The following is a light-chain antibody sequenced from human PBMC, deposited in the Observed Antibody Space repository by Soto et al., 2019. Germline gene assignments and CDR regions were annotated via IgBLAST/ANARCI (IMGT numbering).Light chain of an antibody. J-gene: IGLJ2*01. CDR3: SSYAGSTNFVV. CDR2: EVN. CDR1: SSDVGGYNF. Sequence: QSALTQPPSASGSPGQSVTISCTGTSSDVGGYNFVSWYQQHPDKAPKLMIYEVNKRPSGVPDRFSGSRSGNTASLTVSGLQAEYEADYYCSSYAGSTNFVVFGGGTQLTV. V-gene: IGLV2-8*01.